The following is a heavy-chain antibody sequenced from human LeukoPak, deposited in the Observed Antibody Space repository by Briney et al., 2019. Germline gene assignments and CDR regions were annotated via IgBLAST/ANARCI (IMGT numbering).Heavy chain of an antibody. CDR1: GFTFSSYG. CDR3: AKWTCSGGSCYLDY. V-gene: IGHV3-30*18. Sequence: GRSLRLSCAASGFTFSSYGMHWVRQAPGKGPEWVAVISYDGSNKYYADSVKGRFTISRDNSKNTLYLQMNSLRAEDTAVYYCAKWTCSGGSCYLDYWGQGTLVTVSS. CDR2: ISYDGSNK. J-gene: IGHJ4*02. D-gene: IGHD2-15*01.